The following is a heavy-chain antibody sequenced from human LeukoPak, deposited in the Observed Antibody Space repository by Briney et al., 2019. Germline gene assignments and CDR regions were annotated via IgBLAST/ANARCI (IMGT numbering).Heavy chain of an antibody. V-gene: IGHV3-23*01. CDR3: AKVPWEFHYSDY. D-gene: IGHD1-26*01. J-gene: IGHJ4*02. CDR2: ISGSGGST. Sequence: GGSLRLSCAASVFTFSSYAMSWVRQAPGKGLEWVSAISGSGGSTYYADSVKGRFTISRDNSKNTLYLQMNSLRAEDTAVYYCAKVPWEFHYSDYCGQGTLVTVSS. CDR1: VFTFSSYA.